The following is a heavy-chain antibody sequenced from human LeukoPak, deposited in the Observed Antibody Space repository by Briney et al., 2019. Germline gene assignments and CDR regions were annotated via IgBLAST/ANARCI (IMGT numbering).Heavy chain of an antibody. CDR2: IYYSGNT. V-gene: IGHV4-39*02. D-gene: IGHD3-22*01. Sequence: SQSLSLTCTVSGGSISSSSSYWGWIRQPPGKGLDWTGSIYYSGNTYSNPSLKRRVTISVDTSKYQFSLKLISVTAADTAVYYCAREDYYYSSGYCYYWGQGTLVTVSS. J-gene: IGHJ4*02. CDR3: AREDYYYSSGYCYY. CDR1: GGSISSSSSY.